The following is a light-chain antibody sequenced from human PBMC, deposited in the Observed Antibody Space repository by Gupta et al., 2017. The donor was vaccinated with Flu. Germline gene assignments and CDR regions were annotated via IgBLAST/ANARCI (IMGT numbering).Light chain of an antibody. CDR3: QVWDRSSDYVV. J-gene: IGLJ2*01. CDR2: DEK. V-gene: IGLV3-21*03. CDR1: KIGRKR. Sequence: GKQAMNTGGGNKIGRKRVHWFQQKPGQAPVLVVYDEKDRPSGIPERFSGSNSGNTATLTISRVEAGDEADYYCQVWDRSSDYVVFGGGTKLTVL.